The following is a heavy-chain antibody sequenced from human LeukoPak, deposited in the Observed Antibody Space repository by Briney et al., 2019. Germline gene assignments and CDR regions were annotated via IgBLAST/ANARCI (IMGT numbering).Heavy chain of an antibody. D-gene: IGHD4-17*01. CDR3: ARSPSTVNLDY. CDR1: GYSFTSYW. Sequence: GESLKISCKASGYSFTSYWIGWVRQLPGKGLEWMGIIYPGDSDTRYSPSFQGQVTISADKSISTAYLQWSSLKASDTAMYYCARSPSTVNLDYWGQGTLVTVSS. CDR2: IYPGDSDT. J-gene: IGHJ4*02. V-gene: IGHV5-51*01.